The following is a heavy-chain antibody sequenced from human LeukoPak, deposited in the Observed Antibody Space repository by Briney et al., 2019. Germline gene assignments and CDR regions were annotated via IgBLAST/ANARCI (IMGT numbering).Heavy chain of an antibody. J-gene: IGHJ4*02. CDR3: AKKAPIAARPLDY. V-gene: IGHV3-23*01. Sequence: GGSLRLTWAASGFPFSSYAMSWVRQPPGRGLEWVSAISGSGGSTYYADSVKGRFTISRDNSKNTLYLQMNSLRAEDTAVYYCAKKAPIAARPLDYWGQGTLVTVSS. CDR1: GFPFSSYA. D-gene: IGHD6-6*01. CDR2: ISGSGGST.